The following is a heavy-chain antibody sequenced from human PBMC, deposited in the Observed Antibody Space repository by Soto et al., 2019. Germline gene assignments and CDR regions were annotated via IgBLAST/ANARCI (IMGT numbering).Heavy chain of an antibody. V-gene: IGHV3-30*04. CDR3: AKGPVAGTFEPQENYYFDY. J-gene: IGHJ4*02. D-gene: IGHD6-19*01. CDR1: GFTFSSYS. CDR2: ISYDGSNK. Sequence: PGGSLRLSCAASGFTFSSYSMHWVRQAPGKGLEWVAVISYDGSNKYYADSVKGRFTISRDNSKNTLYLQMNSLKAEDTAVYYCAKGPVAGTFEPQENYYFDYWGQGTLVTVSS.